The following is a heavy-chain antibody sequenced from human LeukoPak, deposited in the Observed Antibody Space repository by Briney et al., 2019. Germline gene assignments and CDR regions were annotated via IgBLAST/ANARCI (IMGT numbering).Heavy chain of an antibody. D-gene: IGHD5-18*01. J-gene: IGHJ4*02. V-gene: IGHV3-48*03. Sequence: GGSLRLSCAASGFTFSSYEMNWVRQAPGRGLEWVSYISSSGATIYYADSVKGRFTMSRDNAKNSLYLQMNSLRAEDTAVYYCARDGDTAMVPVDYWGQGTLVTVSS. CDR3: ARDGDTAMVPVDY. CDR1: GFTFSSYE. CDR2: ISSSGATI.